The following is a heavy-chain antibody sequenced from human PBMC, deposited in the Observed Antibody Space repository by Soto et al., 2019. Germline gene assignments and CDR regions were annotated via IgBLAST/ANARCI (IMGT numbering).Heavy chain of an antibody. CDR1: GGSISSSSYY. CDR3: ARHRFKLRFLEWLLPNNFDY. D-gene: IGHD3-3*01. V-gene: IGHV4-39*01. CDR2: IYYSGST. J-gene: IGHJ4*02. Sequence: SETLSLTCTVSGGSISSSSYYWGWIRQPPGKGLEWIGSIYYSGSTYYNPSLKSRVTISVDTSKNQFSLKLSSVTAADTAVYYCARHRFKLRFLEWLLPNNFDYWGQGTLVTVSS.